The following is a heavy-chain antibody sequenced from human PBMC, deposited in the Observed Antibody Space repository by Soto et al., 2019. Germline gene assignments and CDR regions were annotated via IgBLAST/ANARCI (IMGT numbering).Heavy chain of an antibody. CDR3: ARDRRLITMVRGVSLWFDP. CDR2: IYYSGST. J-gene: IGHJ5*02. Sequence: SETLSLTCTVSGGSISSGDYHWSWIRQPPGKGLEWIGYIYYSGSTYYNPSLKSRVTISVDTSKNQFSLKLSSVTAADTAVYYCARDRRLITMVRGVSLWFDPWGQGTLVTVSS. V-gene: IGHV4-30-4*01. D-gene: IGHD3-10*01. CDR1: GGSISSGDYH.